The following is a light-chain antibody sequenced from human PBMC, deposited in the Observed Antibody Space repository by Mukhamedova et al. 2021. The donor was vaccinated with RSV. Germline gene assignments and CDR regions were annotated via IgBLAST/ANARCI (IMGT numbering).Light chain of an antibody. CDR2: GAS. CDR1: QSVSRN. Sequence: GERATLSCRASQSVSRNLAWYQQKPGQAPRLLIYGASTRATGIPARFSGSGSGTEFTLTISSMQSEDFAVYYCQQYNNWPPFTFGP. V-gene: IGKV3-15*01. CDR3: QQYNNWPPFT. J-gene: IGKJ3*01.